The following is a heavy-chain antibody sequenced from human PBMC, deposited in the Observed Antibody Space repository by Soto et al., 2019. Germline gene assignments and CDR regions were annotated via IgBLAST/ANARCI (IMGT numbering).Heavy chain of an antibody. D-gene: IGHD6-13*01. Sequence: ASVKVSCKASGYTFTAYHLQWVRQAPGQGLEWLGWIYPNSGVTNYAQRLKPRVTMNRDLSLNTAHMDLSSLRSDDPTVYYCARGPPGYSSSWYLFDHWGQGTQVTVSS. CDR1: GYTFTAYH. CDR2: IYPNSGVT. CDR3: ARGPPGYSSSWYLFDH. V-gene: IGHV1-2*02. J-gene: IGHJ5*02.